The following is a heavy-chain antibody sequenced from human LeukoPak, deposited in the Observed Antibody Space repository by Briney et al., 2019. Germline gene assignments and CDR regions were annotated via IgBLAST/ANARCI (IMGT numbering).Heavy chain of an antibody. Sequence: ASVKVSCKASGYTFTSYGISWVRQAPGQGLEWMGWISAYNGNTNYAQKFQGRVTMTTDTSTSTAYMELSRLRSDDTAVYYCAREVVVTDSFDIWGQGTMVTVSS. CDR2: ISAYNGNT. CDR1: GYTFTSYG. V-gene: IGHV1-18*01. J-gene: IGHJ3*02. D-gene: IGHD4-23*01. CDR3: AREVVVTDSFDI.